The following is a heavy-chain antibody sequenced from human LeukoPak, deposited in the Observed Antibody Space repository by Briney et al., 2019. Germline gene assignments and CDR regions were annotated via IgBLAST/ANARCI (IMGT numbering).Heavy chain of an antibody. CDR3: ARDLDSSGYYYSFDY. CDR1: GFTFSSYT. V-gene: IGHV3-21*01. Sequence: PGGSLRLSCSASGFTFSSYTMNWVRQAPGKGLEWVSSISGRSTYIFYADSVKGRFTISRDNAKNSLSLQTNSLRAEDTAVYYCARDLDSSGYYYSFDYWGQGTLVTVSS. D-gene: IGHD3-22*01. CDR2: ISGRSTYI. J-gene: IGHJ4*02.